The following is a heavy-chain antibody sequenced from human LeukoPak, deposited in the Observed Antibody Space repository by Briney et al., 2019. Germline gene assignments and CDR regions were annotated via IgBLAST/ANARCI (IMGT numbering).Heavy chain of an antibody. CDR1: GFTFSSYA. Sequence: PGGSLRLSCAASGFTFSSYAMHWVRQAPGKGLEYVSAISSNGGSTYYANSVKGRFTISRDNSKNTLYLQMGSLGAEDMAVYYCARAWGSYYYYYGMDVWGQGTTVTVSS. V-gene: IGHV3-64*01. CDR2: ISSNGGST. J-gene: IGHJ6*02. CDR3: ARAWGSYYYYYGMDV. D-gene: IGHD3-16*01.